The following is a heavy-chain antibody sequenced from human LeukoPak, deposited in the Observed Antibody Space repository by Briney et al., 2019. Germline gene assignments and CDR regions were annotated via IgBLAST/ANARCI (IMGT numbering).Heavy chain of an antibody. Sequence: SETLSLTCTVSGYSISSGYYWGWIRQPPGKGLEWIGSIYHSGRTFYNPSLKSRVTISVDTSKNQFSLKLTSVTAADTAVYYCPRGSVLLSMDVWGKGTTVTISS. V-gene: IGHV4-38-2*02. CDR2: IYHSGRT. CDR1: GYSISSGYY. D-gene: IGHD3-10*01. CDR3: PRGSVLLSMDV. J-gene: IGHJ6*03.